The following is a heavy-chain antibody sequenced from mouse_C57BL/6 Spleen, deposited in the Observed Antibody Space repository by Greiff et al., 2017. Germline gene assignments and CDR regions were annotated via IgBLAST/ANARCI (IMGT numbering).Heavy chain of an antibody. CDR3: ARPIDSSGPPWFAY. CDR2: INPNNGGT. CDR1: GYTFTDYN. V-gene: IGHV1-22*01. Sequence: EVQLQQSGPELVKPGASVKMSCKASGYTFTDYNMHWVKQSHGKSLEWIGYINPNNGGTSYNQKFKGKATLTVNKSSSTAYMERRSLTSEDSAVYYCARPIDSSGPPWFAYWGQGTLVTVSA. J-gene: IGHJ3*01. D-gene: IGHD3-2*02.